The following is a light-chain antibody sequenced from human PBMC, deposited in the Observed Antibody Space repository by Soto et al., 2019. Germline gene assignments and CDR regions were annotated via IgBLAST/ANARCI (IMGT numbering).Light chain of an antibody. CDR1: SSDVGAHNL. CDR2: AVS. Sequence: QSALTQPASVSGSPGQSITISCCGTSSDVGAHNLVSWYQQHPGRAPKLMIYAVSNRPSGVSNRFSGSKSGNTASLTISGLQAEDEADYYCCSLTTRDSHVFGTGTKVTVL. J-gene: IGLJ1*01. CDR3: CSLTTRDSHV. V-gene: IGLV2-14*01.